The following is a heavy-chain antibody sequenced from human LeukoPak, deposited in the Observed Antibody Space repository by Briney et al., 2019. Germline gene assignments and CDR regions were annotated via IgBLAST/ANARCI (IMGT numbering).Heavy chain of an antibody. CDR3: ARERIAAAGGYYYYGMDV. Sequence: PGGSLRLSCAASGFTFSSYAMSWVRQAPGKGLEWVSAISGSGGSTYYADSVKGRFTISRDNSKNTLYLQMNSLRAEDTAVYYCARERIAAAGGYYYYGMDVWGQGTTVTVSS. J-gene: IGHJ6*02. CDR2: ISGSGGST. CDR1: GFTFSSYA. D-gene: IGHD6-13*01. V-gene: IGHV3-23*01.